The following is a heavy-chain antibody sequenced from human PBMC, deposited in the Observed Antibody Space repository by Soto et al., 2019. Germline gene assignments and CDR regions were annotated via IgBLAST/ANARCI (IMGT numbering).Heavy chain of an antibody. CDR1: GYSFTSYG. CDR2: ISANRGNT. V-gene: IGHV1-18*04. J-gene: IGHJ4*02. Sequence: QVQLVQSGPEVKKPGASVKVSCKASGYSFTSYGVSWVRQAPGQGLEWMGWISANRGNTDYAQKFRGRVTMTTETSTSTAYMDLRSLRSDDTAVYYCMRDPQRNDYWGQGTLVTVSS. CDR3: MRDPQRNDY. D-gene: IGHD6-25*01.